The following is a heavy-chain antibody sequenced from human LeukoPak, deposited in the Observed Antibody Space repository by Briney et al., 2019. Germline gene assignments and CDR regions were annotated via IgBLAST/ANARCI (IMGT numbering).Heavy chain of an antibody. CDR3: ARGLGTQGAFDI. V-gene: IGHV3-74*01. CDR2: INSDGSST. J-gene: IGHJ3*02. CDR1: GFTFSSYW. D-gene: IGHD7-27*01. Sequence: GGSMRLSCAASGFTFSSYWMHWVRQAPGKGLVWVSRINSDGSSTSYADSVKGRFTISRDNAKNTLYLQMNSLRAEDRGVYYCARGLGTQGAFDIWGQGTMVTVSS.